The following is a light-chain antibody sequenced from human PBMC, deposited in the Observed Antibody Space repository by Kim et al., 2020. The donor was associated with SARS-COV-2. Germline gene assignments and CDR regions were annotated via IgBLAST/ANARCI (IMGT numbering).Light chain of an antibody. CDR3: TSRNGSIHHPI. J-gene: IGLJ1*01. CDR2: GKN. CDR1: ILRTYY. V-gene: IGLV3-19*01. Sequence: SSELTQDPEVSVALGQTVRITCQGDILRTYYASWYQQKPGQAPVIVIFGKNERPSGVPDRFTGSTSGDTASLTISETQAEDEADYSCTSRNGSIHHPIFG.